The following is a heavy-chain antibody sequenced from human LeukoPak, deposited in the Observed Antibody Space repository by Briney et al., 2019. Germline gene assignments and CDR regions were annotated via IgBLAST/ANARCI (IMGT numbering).Heavy chain of an antibody. J-gene: IGHJ4*02. CDR3: ARLSHYFDSSGYYYVRFFDY. CDR2: IYDSGST. Sequence: SQTLSLTCTVSGGSISSYSWSWIRQPPGKGLECIGYIYDSGSTNYNPSLKSRVAISVDKSKNQSSLKLSYVTAADTAVYYCARLSHYFDSSGYYYVRFFDYWGQGTLVTVSS. CDR1: GGSISSYS. V-gene: IGHV4-59*08. D-gene: IGHD3-22*01.